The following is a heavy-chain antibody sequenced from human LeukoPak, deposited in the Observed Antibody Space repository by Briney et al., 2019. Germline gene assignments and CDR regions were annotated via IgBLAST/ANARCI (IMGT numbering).Heavy chain of an antibody. Sequence: SETLSLTCAVYGGSFSGYYWSWLRQPPGKGLEWLGEINHSGSTNYNPSLKSRVTISVDTSKNQFSLKLSSVTAADTAVYYCARANSSGWYYFDYWGQGTLVTVSS. CDR1: GGSFSGYY. CDR2: INHSGST. D-gene: IGHD6-19*01. V-gene: IGHV4-34*01. J-gene: IGHJ4*02. CDR3: ARANSSGWYYFDY.